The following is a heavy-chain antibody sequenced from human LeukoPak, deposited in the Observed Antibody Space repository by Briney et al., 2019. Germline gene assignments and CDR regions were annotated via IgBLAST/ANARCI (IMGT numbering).Heavy chain of an antibody. CDR2: ISGSGGST. J-gene: IGHJ4*02. CDR3: AKGGHLAGSNLDF. V-gene: IGHV3-43*02. D-gene: IGHD3-9*01. CDR1: GFIFSGYG. Sequence: HPGGSLRLSCAASGFIFSGYGMHWVRQAPGKGLEWVSAISGSGGSTYYADSVKGRFTISRDNSKDSLLLQMNNLRTEDTALYYCAKGGHLAGSNLDFWGQGTLVTVSS.